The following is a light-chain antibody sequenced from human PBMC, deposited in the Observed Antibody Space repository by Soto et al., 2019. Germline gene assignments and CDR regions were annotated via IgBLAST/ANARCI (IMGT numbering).Light chain of an antibody. Sequence: EILMTPSPATLSVSPGERATLSCRASESVRSNLAWYQLKPGQSPRLLIFGASTRATGIPARFSGSGSGTEFTLTISSLQSEDFAVYYCQHYNNWPHTFGQGTKVDIK. CDR3: QHYNNWPHT. J-gene: IGKJ2*01. CDR2: GAS. CDR1: ESVRSN. V-gene: IGKV3-15*01.